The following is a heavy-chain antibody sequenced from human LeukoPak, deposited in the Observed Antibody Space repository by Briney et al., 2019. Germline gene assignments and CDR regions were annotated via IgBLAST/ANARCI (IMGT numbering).Heavy chain of an antibody. CDR1: GGSISSSSYY. CDR3: ARAQQQLALGSYYYGMDV. V-gene: IGHV4-39*07. CDR2: IYYSGTT. Sequence: SETLSLTCTVSGGSISSSSYYWGWIRQPPGKGLEWIGSIYYSGTTNYNPSLKSRVTISVDKSKNQFSLKLSSVTAADTAVYYCARAQQQLALGSYYYGMDVWGQGTTVTVSS. J-gene: IGHJ6*02. D-gene: IGHD6-13*01.